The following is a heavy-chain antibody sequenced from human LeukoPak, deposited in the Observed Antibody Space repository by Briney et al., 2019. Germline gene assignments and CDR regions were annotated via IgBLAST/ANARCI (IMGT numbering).Heavy chain of an antibody. V-gene: IGHV3-23*01. CDR2: VSGSGGNI. D-gene: IGHD2-2*01. J-gene: IGHJ4*02. CDR1: GFTFSSYT. CDR3: AASLPNIVVVPATKGPFGY. Sequence: GGSLRLSCAASGFTFSSYTMSWIRQAPGKGLEWVSGVSGSGGNIHYADSVKGRFTISRDNSKNTLYLQMNSLRAEDTAVYYCAASLPNIVVVPATKGPFGYWGQGALVTVSS.